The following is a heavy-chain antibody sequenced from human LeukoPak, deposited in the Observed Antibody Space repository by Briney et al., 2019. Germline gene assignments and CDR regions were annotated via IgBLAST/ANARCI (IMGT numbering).Heavy chain of an antibody. CDR3: VKLDSSSWYKVLYYFDY. Sequence: GGSLRLSCAASGFTFSSYAMSWVRQAPGKGLEWVSAISGSGGSTYYADSVKGRFTISRDNSKNTLYLQMNSLRAEDTAVYYCVKLDSSSWYKVLYYFDYWGQGTLVTVSS. J-gene: IGHJ4*02. D-gene: IGHD6-13*01. V-gene: IGHV3-23*01. CDR1: GFTFSSYA. CDR2: ISGSGGST.